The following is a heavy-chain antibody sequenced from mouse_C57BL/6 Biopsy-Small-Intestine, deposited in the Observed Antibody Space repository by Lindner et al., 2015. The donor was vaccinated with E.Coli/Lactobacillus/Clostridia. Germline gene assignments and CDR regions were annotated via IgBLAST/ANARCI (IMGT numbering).Heavy chain of an antibody. D-gene: IGHD2-5*01. CDR2: IYPGDGDT. CDR3: AREYYSNYEYFDV. V-gene: IGHV1-80*01. J-gene: IGHJ1*03. Sequence: VQLQESGAELVKPGASVKISCKASGYAFSSYWMNWVKQRPGKGLEWIGQIYPGDGDTNYNGKFKGKATLTADKSSSTAYMQLSSLTSEDSAIYYCAREYYSNYEYFDVWGTGTTVTVSS. CDR1: GYAFSSYW.